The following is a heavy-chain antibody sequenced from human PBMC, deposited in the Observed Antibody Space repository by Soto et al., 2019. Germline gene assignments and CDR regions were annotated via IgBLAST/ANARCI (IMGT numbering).Heavy chain of an antibody. Sequence: SVKVSCKASGGTFSSYTISWVRQAPGQGLEWMGRIIPNNGITNYAQKFQGRVTMTRDTSTSTVYMELSSLRSEDTAVYYCARDRSQDYSNYYYYYYYGMDVWGQGTTVTVSS. V-gene: IGHV1-69*04. CDR3: ARDRSQDYSNYYYYYYYGMDV. J-gene: IGHJ6*02. CDR1: GGTFSSYT. D-gene: IGHD4-4*01. CDR2: IIPNNGIT.